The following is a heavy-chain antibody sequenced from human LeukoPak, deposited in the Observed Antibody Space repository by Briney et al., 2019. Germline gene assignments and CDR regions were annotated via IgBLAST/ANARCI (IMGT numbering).Heavy chain of an antibody. J-gene: IGHJ4*02. CDR1: GIIFSRYW. CDR2: INTAGSST. V-gene: IGHV3-74*01. D-gene: IGHD6-19*01. Sequence: PGSSMRPCWASSGIIFSRYWIHWVHQAAGKGLVWVSRINTAGSSTTYADSVKGRFTISRDTAKNTLFLQMNSLRDEDTAVYYCRAVAGPDDFWGQGTLVSVSS. CDR3: RAVAGPDDF.